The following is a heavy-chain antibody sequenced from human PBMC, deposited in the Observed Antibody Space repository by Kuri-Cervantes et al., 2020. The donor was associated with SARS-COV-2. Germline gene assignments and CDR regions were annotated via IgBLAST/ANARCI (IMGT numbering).Heavy chain of an antibody. CDR2: IKQDGSEE. D-gene: IGHD6-13*01. J-gene: IGHJ4*02. V-gene: IGHV3-7*01. CDR1: GFTFSNYW. Sequence: GGSLRLSCAASGFTFSNYWMSWVRQAPGKGLEWVANIKQDGSEEFYVDSVKGRFTVSRDTAKKSLFLQMNSLRAEDTAVFYCARDRRALMAAAGPPDYWGQGTLVTVSS. CDR3: ARDRRALMAAAGPPDY.